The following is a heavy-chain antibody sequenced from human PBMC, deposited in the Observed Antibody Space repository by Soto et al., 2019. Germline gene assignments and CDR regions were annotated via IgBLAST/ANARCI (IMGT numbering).Heavy chain of an antibody. Sequence: PGESLKISCKGSGYSFTTYWIGWVRQMPGKGLEWMGIIYPGDSDTRYGPSFRGQVTISADKSISTAYLQWSSLKASDTAMYYCASARYSGSYYDAFGVWGQGTMVTV. J-gene: IGHJ3*01. CDR1: GYSFTTYW. V-gene: IGHV5-51*01. CDR2: IYPGDSDT. D-gene: IGHD1-26*01. CDR3: ASARYSGSYYDAFGV.